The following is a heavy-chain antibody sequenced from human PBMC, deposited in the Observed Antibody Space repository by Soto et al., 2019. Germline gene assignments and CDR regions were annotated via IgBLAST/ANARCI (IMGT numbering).Heavy chain of an antibody. D-gene: IGHD6-19*01. Sequence: PGWSLRLSCAASGFTFSSYSMNWVRQAPGKGLEWVSSISSSSSYIYYADSVKGRFTISRDNAKNTLYLQMNSLRAEDTAVYYCARGYSSGWFQVGAFDIWGQGTMVTVSS. J-gene: IGHJ3*02. V-gene: IGHV3-21*01. CDR3: ARGYSSGWFQVGAFDI. CDR2: ISSSSSYI. CDR1: GFTFSSYS.